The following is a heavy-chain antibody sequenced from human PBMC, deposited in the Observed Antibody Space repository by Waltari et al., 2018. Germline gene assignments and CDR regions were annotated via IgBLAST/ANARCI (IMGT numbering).Heavy chain of an antibody. CDR3: ARLTPKPDY. V-gene: IGHV4-38-2*01. CDR2: IYPSGST. Sequence: QVQLQESGPGLVKPSETLSLTCAVSGYSISSGYYWGWIRQPPGKGLEWIGSIYPSGSTYYNPSLKSRVTISVDTSKNQCALKLSSVTAADTAVYYCARLTPKPDYWGQGTLVTVSS. CDR1: GYSISSGYY. D-gene: IGHD7-27*01. J-gene: IGHJ4*02.